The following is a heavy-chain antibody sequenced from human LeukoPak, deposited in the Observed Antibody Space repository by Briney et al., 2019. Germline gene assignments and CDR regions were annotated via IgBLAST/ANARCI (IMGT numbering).Heavy chain of an antibody. D-gene: IGHD6-19*01. J-gene: IGHJ4*02. Sequence: PGGSLRISCADSGFTFGSHAMSWVRQAPGKGLEWVSAISGSGDITYYADSVKGRFTISRDSSKNTLYLQMNSLRAEDTAVYYCARDKPGVAVAGYFDCWGQGTLVTVSS. V-gene: IGHV3-23*01. CDR1: GFTFGSHA. CDR2: ISGSGDIT. CDR3: ARDKPGVAVAGYFDC.